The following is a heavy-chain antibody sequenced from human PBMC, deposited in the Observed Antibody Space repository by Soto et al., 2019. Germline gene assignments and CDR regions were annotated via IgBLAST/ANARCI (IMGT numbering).Heavy chain of an antibody. J-gene: IGHJ6*02. Sequence: ASLKGSCKVSGYTITEVFVHWGRQAPGKGLEWMGGFDPEDGETIYAQKFQGRVTMTEDTSTDTAYMELSSLRSEDTAVYYCATLRGFYYYGMDVWGQGTTVTVSS. CDR3: ATLRGFYYYGMDV. V-gene: IGHV1-24*01. D-gene: IGHD3-3*01. CDR2: FDPEDGET. CDR1: GYTITEVF.